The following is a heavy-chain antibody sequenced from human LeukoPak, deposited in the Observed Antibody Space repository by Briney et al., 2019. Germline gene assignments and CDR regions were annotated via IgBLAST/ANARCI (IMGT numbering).Heavy chain of an antibody. Sequence: PGGSLRLSCAASGFTFSSYAMSWVRQAPGKGLEWVSAISGSGGSTYYADSVKGRFTISRDNSKNTLYLQMNSLRAEDTAVYYCAKVIAGYSSGWYVGYWGQGTLVTVSS. CDR3: AKVIAGYSSGWYVGY. CDR1: GFTFSSYA. CDR2: ISGSGGST. V-gene: IGHV3-23*01. J-gene: IGHJ4*02. D-gene: IGHD6-19*01.